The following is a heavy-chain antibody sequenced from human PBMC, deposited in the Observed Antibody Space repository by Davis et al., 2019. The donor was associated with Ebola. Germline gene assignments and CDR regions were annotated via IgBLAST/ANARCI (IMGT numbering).Heavy chain of an antibody. V-gene: IGHV4-61*01. CDR3: ARDRGIAAVRYYYYYGMDV. CDR1: GGSVSSGSYY. Sequence: SETLSLTCTVSGGSVSSGSYYWSWIRQPPGKGLEWIGYIYYSGSTNYNPSLKSRVTISVDTSKNQFSLKLSSVTAADTAVYYCARDRGIAAVRYYYYYGMDVWGQGTTVTVPS. D-gene: IGHD6-13*01. J-gene: IGHJ6*02. CDR2: IYYSGST.